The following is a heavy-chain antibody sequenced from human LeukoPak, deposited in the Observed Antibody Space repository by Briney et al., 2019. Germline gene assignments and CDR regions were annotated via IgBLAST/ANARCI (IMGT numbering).Heavy chain of an antibody. CDR2: IKQDGSEK. V-gene: IGHV3-7*01. D-gene: IGHD1-26*01. Sequence: GGSLRLSCAASGFTFSSDWMSWVRQAPGKGLEWVANIKQDGSEKYYVDSVKGRFTISRDNAKNSLYLQMNSLRAEDTAVYYCARVEVGATDYWGQGTLVTVSS. J-gene: IGHJ4*02. CDR3: ARVEVGATDY. CDR1: GFTFSSDW.